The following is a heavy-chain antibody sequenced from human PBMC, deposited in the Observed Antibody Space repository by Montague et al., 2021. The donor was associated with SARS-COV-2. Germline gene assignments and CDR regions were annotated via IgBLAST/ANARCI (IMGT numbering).Heavy chain of an antibody. Sequence: SETLSLTCTVSGYSISSGYYWGWIRQPPGKGLEWVGDIYYSGSTNYNPPLKSRVTISVDTSKNQFFRKLSAVTAADTAVYYCEREAWFGELHGAFDIWGQGRMVTVSS. CDR1: GYSISSGYY. CDR2: IYYSGST. CDR3: EREAWFGELHGAFDI. J-gene: IGHJ3*02. V-gene: IGHV4-61*01. D-gene: IGHD3-10*01.